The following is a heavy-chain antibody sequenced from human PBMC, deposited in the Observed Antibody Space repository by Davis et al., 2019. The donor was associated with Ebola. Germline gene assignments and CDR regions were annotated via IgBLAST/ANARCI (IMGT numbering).Heavy chain of an antibody. J-gene: IGHJ6*02. CDR1: GFSVSDKY. CDR2: IYRDGRM. Sequence: GGSLRLSCVGSGFSVSDKYMSWVRQAPGKGLEWVSVIYRDGRMYHADSVKGRFTISRDNSKNTVYLQINSLRAEDTAVYYCAKDGMVRGITGYGMDVWGQGTTVTVSS. V-gene: IGHV3-53*01. CDR3: AKDGMVRGITGYGMDV. D-gene: IGHD3-10*01.